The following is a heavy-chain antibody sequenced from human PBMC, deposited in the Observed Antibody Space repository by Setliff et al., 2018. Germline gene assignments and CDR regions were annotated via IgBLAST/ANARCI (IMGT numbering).Heavy chain of an antibody. V-gene: IGHV3-7*01. CDR3: ARDVFDFRTGQCGP. CDR1: GFTFSSFW. Sequence: GGSLRLSCAASGFTFSSFWMSWVRQTPGKGLEWVANISQDGSGKYYVGSVKGRFTISRDNAKNSLSLQMNSLRAEDTSVYYCARDVFDFRTGQCGPWGQGTRVTVSS. CDR2: ISQDGSGK. D-gene: IGHD3-3*01. J-gene: IGHJ5*02.